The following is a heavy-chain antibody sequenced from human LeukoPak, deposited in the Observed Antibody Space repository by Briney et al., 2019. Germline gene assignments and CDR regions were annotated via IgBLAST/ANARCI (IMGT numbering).Heavy chain of an antibody. CDR2: ISGSGGST. D-gene: IGHD6-13*01. Sequence: GGSLGLSCAASGFTFSSYAMSWVRQAPGKGLEWVSAISGSGGSTYYADSVKGRFTISRDNSKNTLYLQMNSLRAEDTAVYYCARDPTVAMAAAAWGFDPWGQGTLVTVSS. CDR3: ARDPTVAMAAAAWGFDP. J-gene: IGHJ5*02. CDR1: GFTFSSYA. V-gene: IGHV3-23*01.